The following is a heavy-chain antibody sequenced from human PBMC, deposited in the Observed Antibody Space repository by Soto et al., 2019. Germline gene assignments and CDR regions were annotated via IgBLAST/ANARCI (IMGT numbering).Heavy chain of an antibody. CDR2: ISYDGSNK. CDR1: GFTFSSYG. CDR3: AKEGGLWDYYYYGMDV. V-gene: IGHV3-30*18. D-gene: IGHD3-16*01. J-gene: IGHJ6*02. Sequence: PGGSLRLSCAASGFTFSSYGMHWVRQAPGKGLEWVAVISYDGSNKYYADSVKGRFTISRDNSKNTLYLQMNSLRAEDTAVYYCAKEGGLWDYYYYGMDVWGQGTTVTVSS.